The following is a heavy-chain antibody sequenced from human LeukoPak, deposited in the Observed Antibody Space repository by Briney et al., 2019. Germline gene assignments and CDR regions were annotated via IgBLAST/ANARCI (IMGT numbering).Heavy chain of an antibody. CDR2: ISGSGANT. CDR1: KFTFSTSA. CDR3: AKEPQTYYDIMTGYPNYYFDY. D-gene: IGHD3-9*01. Sequence: GGSLRLSCAASKFTFSTSAMSWVRQAPGKGLEWVSAISGSGANTYYVDSVKGRFTISRDNSKNTLYLEMSSLRSDDTAVYYCAKEPQTYYDIMTGYPNYYFDYWGQGTLVTVSS. V-gene: IGHV3-23*01. J-gene: IGHJ4*02.